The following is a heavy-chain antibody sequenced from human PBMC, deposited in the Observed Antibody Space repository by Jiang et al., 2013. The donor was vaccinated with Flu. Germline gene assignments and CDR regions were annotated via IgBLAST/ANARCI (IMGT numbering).Heavy chain of an antibody. V-gene: IGHV4-59*12. J-gene: IGHJ2*01. CDR3: AREAAATLKGLFGNPYWYFDL. D-gene: IGHD2-15*01. CDR1: GGSISSYY. CDR2: IYYSGST. Sequence: GSGLVKPSETLSLTCTVSGGSISSYYWSWIRQPPGKGLEWIGYIYYSGSTNYNPSLKSRVTISVDTSKNQFSLKLSSVTAADTAVYYCAREAAATLKGLFGNPYWYFDLWGLAPWSLSPQ.